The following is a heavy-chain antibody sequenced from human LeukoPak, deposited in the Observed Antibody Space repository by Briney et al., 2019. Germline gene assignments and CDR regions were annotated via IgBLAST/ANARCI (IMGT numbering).Heavy chain of an antibody. V-gene: IGHV3-23*01. CDR1: GFTFSSYA. J-gene: IGHJ5*02. D-gene: IGHD1-26*01. CDR3: AKDPRGVGARGS. CDR2: ISGSGDDT. Sequence: GGSLRLSCAASGFTFSSYAMTWVRQAPGKGLEWISGISGSGDDTYYADSVKGRFTISRDNSENTLYLQMHSLRLEDTAVYYCAKDPRGVGARGSWGQGTLVAVSS.